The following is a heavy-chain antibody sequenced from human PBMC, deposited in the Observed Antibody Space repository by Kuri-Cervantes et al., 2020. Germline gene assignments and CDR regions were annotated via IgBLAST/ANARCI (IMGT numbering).Heavy chain of an antibody. CDR1: GFTFDDYA. CDR3: ARTYCSGGSCYDHFDH. CDR2: ISWNSGSI. D-gene: IGHD2-15*01. J-gene: IGHJ4*02. V-gene: IGHV3-9*01. Sequence: SLKISCAASGFTFDDYAMHWVRQAPGKGLEWVSGISWNSGSIGYADSVKGRFTISRDNAKNSLYLQMNSLRAEDTAVYYCARTYCSGGSCYDHFDHWGQGTLVTVSS.